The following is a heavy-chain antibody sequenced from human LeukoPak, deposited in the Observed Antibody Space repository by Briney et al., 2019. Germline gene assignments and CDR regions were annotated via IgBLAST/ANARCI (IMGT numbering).Heavy chain of an antibody. J-gene: IGHJ4*02. CDR3: ARGYGPGY. D-gene: IGHD4-17*01. V-gene: IGHV4-4*02. CDR1: GDSITNTNW. CDR2: IDHRGNT. Sequence: SGTLSLTCAVSGDSITNTNWWNWVRQPPGKGLEWIAEIDHRGNTNYNPSLKSRVTISADKSKNQFFLKLNSVTAADTAVYYCARGYGPGYWGQGTLVTVSA.